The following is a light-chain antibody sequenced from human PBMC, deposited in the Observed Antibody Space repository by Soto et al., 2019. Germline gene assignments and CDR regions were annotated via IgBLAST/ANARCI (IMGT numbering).Light chain of an antibody. CDR2: GAS. J-gene: IGKJ1*01. Sequence: EIVMTQSPATLSVSPGERATLSCRASQSVSNNLVWYQQKPGQAPRLLIYGASTRATGLPARFSGSGSGTECTLAISSLQSEDVAVYYCQQSNYWPPTFGQGTKVDI. CDR1: QSVSNN. CDR3: QQSNYWPPT. V-gene: IGKV3-15*01.